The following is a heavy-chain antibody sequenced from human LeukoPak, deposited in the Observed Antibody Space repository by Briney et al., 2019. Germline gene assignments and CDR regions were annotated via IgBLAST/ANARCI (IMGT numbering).Heavy chain of an antibody. CDR3: ARNKLYCSGGSCYSVYFDY. Sequence: GGSLRLSCAASGFTFSSYSMNWVRQAPGKGLEWVSYITFSSSIIYYADSVKGRFTISRDNAKNSLYLQMNSLRAEDTAVYYCARNKLYCSGGSCYSVYFDYWGQGTLVTVSS. J-gene: IGHJ4*02. D-gene: IGHD2-15*01. CDR2: ITFSSSII. V-gene: IGHV3-48*04. CDR1: GFTFSSYS.